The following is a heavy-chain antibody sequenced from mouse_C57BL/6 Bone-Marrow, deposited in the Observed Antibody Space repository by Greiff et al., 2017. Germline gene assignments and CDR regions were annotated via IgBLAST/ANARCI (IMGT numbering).Heavy chain of an antibody. CDR3: ARQDYGSSYYYAMYY. D-gene: IGHD1-1*01. CDR1: GFTFRDYG. Sequence: EVHLVESGGGLVQPGGSLKLSCAASGFTFRDYGMAWVRQAPWKGPAGVAFISNLAYRIYYADAVTGRFTISRENAKNALCLEMISLRSEDTAMYCCARQDYGSSYYYAMYYWGQGTSVTVSS. V-gene: IGHV5-15*01. J-gene: IGHJ4*01. CDR2: ISNLAYRI.